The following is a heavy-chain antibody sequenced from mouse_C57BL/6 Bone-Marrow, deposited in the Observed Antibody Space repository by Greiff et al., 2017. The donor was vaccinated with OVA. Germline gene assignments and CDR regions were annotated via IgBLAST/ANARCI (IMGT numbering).Heavy chain of an antibody. Sequence: QVQLKESGPGLVAPSQSLSITCTVSGFSLTSYGVSWVRQPPGKGLEWRGVLWGDGSTNYHSALISRLSISKDNSKSQVFLKLNMLQTDDTATYYCAKQRGKSFMRGFDYWGQGTTLTVSS. CDR1: GFSLTSYG. CDR3: AKQRGKSFMRGFDY. D-gene: IGHD1-2*01. CDR2: LWGDGST. J-gene: IGHJ2*01. V-gene: IGHV2-3*01.